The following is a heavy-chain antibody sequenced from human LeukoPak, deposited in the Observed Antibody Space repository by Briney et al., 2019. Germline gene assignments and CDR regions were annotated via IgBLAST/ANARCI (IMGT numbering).Heavy chain of an antibody. Sequence: PGGSLRLSCAASGFTFSSYGMRWVRQAPGKGLEWVAVIWYNGSNKYYADSVKGRFTISRDNSKNTLYLQMNSLRAEDTAVYYCARVGAEGPYYYDSSGYLLNWGQGTLVTVSS. J-gene: IGHJ4*02. CDR3: ARVGAEGPYYYDSSGYLLN. CDR2: IWYNGSNK. V-gene: IGHV3-33*01. CDR1: GFTFSSYG. D-gene: IGHD3-22*01.